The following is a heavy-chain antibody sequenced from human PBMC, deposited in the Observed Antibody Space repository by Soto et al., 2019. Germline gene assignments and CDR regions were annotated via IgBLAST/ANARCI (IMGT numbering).Heavy chain of an antibody. V-gene: IGHV4-30-4*01. CDR3: ARSAAMPLGLNWFDP. D-gene: IGHD2-2*01. J-gene: IGHJ5*02. CDR2: IYYSGST. CDR1: GGSISSGDYY. Sequence: SETLSLTCTVSGGSISSGDYYWSWIREPPGKGLEWIGYIYYSGSTYYNPSLKSRVTISVDTSKNQFSLKLSSVTAADTAVYYCARSAAMPLGLNWFDPWGQGTLVTVFS.